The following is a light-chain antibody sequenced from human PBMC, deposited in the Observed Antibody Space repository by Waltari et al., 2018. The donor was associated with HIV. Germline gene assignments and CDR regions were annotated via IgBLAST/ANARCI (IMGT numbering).Light chain of an antibody. J-gene: IGLJ2*01. CDR3: CSYAGSSNVV. Sequence: QSALTQPASESGSPGQSITIPCTGTSSDVGSHNLVSWYQQHPGKAPKLMIYEGSKRPSGVSNRFSGSKSGNTASLTISGLQAEDEADYYCCSYAGSSNVVFGGGTKLTVL. V-gene: IGLV2-23*01. CDR1: SSDVGSHNL. CDR2: EGS.